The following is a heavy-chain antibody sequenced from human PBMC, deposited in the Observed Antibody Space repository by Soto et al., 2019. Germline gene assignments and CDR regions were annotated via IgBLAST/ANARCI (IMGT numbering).Heavy chain of an antibody. CDR3: AKFSLPVAAAGEFDY. Sequence: EVQLLESGGGLVQPGGSLRLSCAASGFTFSSYAMSWVRQAPGKGLEWVSAISGSGGSTYYADSVNGRFTISRDNSNNKLYLQMNSLRAEDTAVYYCAKFSLPVAAAGEFDYWGQGTLVTVSS. J-gene: IGHJ4*02. V-gene: IGHV3-23*01. CDR2: ISGSGGST. CDR1: GFTFSSYA. D-gene: IGHD6-13*01.